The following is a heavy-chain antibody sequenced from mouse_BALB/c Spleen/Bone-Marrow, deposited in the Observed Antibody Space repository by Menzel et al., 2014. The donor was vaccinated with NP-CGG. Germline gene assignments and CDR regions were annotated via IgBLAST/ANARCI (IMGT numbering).Heavy chain of an antibody. CDR1: GYTFTSYW. D-gene: IGHD1-2*01. CDR2: IYPGSGST. Sequence: LQQSGSELVRPGASVKLSCMASGYTFTSYWMHWAKQRPGQGLEWIGNIYPGSGSTNYDEKFKSKATLTVDTSSSTAYMQLSSLTSEDSAVYYCTPRLRYWGQGTTLTVSS. V-gene: IGHV1S22*01. J-gene: IGHJ2*01. CDR3: TPRLRY.